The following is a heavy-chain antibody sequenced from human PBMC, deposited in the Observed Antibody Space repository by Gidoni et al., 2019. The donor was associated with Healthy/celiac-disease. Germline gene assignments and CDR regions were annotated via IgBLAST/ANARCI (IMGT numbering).Heavy chain of an antibody. D-gene: IGHD3-3*01. J-gene: IGHJ4*02. CDR1: GLTFDDYA. Sequence: EVQLVESGGGLVQPGRCLRLSCAASGLTFDDYAMHWGRQAPGKGLGCVSGISLNGGSIGYADSVKCRFTLSRDNAKISLYLQMHSLRAEDTALYYCAKGRFLEWLIDYWGQGTLVTVSS. CDR3: AKGRFLEWLIDY. V-gene: IGHV3-9*01. CDR2: ISLNGGSI.